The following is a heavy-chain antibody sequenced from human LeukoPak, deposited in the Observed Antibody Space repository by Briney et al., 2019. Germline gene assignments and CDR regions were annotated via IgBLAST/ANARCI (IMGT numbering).Heavy chain of an antibody. CDR1: GGSFSGDY. CDR2: INHSGST. V-gene: IGHV4-34*01. Sequence: SETLSLTCAVYGGSFSGDYWSWIRQPPGKGLEWIGEINHSGSTNYNPSLKSRVTISVDTSKNQFSLKLSSVTAADTAVYYCARGRGYSYGSLFDYWGQGTLVTVSS. CDR3: ARGRGYSYGSLFDY. J-gene: IGHJ4*02. D-gene: IGHD5-18*01.